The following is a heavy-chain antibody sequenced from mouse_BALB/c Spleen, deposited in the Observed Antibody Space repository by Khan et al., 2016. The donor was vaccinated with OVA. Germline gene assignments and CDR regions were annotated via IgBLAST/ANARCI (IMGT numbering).Heavy chain of an antibody. CDR1: GYTFTNYG. D-gene: IGHD2-10*01. CDR3: ARPPYFSYVMVY. CDR2: INTYTGEP. Sequence: QVQLKQSGPELKKPGDTVKISCKASGYTFTNYGMNWVKQAPGKGLKWMGWINTYTGEPTYADDFKGRFAFSLETSASTAYLRINNLKNEDTATYFCARPPYFSYVMVYWGQGTSVTGSS. J-gene: IGHJ4*01. V-gene: IGHV9-3-1*01.